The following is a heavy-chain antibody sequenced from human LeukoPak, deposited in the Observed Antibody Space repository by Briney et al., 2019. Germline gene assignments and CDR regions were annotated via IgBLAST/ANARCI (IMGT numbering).Heavy chain of an antibody. D-gene: IGHD1-7*01. CDR3: ARSPGTTGEYYFDD. J-gene: IGHJ4*02. Sequence: PSETLSLTCTVSGGSISSSSYCWGWIRQPPGRGLEWIGSIYCRGSTYYNPSLKSRVTISVDTSKNQFSLKLSSVTAADTAVYYCARSPGTTGEYYFDDWGQGTLVTVSS. CDR1: GGSISSSSYC. CDR2: IYCRGST. V-gene: IGHV4-39*01.